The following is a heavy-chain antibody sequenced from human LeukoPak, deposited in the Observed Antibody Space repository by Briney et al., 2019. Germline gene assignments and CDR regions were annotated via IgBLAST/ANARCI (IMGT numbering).Heavy chain of an antibody. CDR3: AVGERVVQGVRQYYFDY. D-gene: IGHD3-10*01. CDR1: GGSVSSYY. CDR2: IYTSGST. Sequence: MASVTLSLICTVSGGSVSSYYWSWIRQPAGKGLEWIGRIYTSGSTNYNPSLKSRVTMSVDTSKNQFYLKLSSVTAADTAVYYCAVGERVVQGVRQYYFDYWGQGTLVTVSS. V-gene: IGHV4-4*07. J-gene: IGHJ4*02.